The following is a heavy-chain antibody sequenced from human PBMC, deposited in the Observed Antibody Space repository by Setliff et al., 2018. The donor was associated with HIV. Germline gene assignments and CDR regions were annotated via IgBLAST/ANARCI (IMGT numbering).Heavy chain of an antibody. Sequence: GGSLRLSCAASGFTFSSYGMHWVRQARGKGLEWVAVIWYDGSNKYYADSVKGRFTISRDNSKNTLYLQMNGLRAEDTAVYYFAIGFLTGEIDYWGKGTLVTVSS. CDR3: AIGFLTGEIDY. D-gene: IGHD3-9*01. V-gene: IGHV3-33*08. J-gene: IGHJ4*02. CDR2: IWYDGSNK. CDR1: GFTFSSYG.